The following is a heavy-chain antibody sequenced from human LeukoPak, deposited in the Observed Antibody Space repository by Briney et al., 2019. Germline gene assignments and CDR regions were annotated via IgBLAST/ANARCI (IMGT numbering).Heavy chain of an antibody. CDR3: ARLWFGELGGGYYFDY. Sequence: PSETLSLTCTDSGGSISSYYWSWIRQPPGKGLEWIGYIYYSGSTNYNPSLKSRVTISVDTSKNQFSLKLSSVTAADTAVYYCARLWFGELGGGYYFDYWGQGTLVTVSS. J-gene: IGHJ4*02. V-gene: IGHV4-59*08. D-gene: IGHD3-10*01. CDR1: GGSISSYY. CDR2: IYYSGST.